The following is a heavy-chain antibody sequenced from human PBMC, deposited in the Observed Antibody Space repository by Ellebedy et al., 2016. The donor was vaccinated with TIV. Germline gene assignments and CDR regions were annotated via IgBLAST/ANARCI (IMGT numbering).Heavy chain of an antibody. D-gene: IGHD6-19*01. CDR1: GGSISSSSYY. CDR2: IYYSGST. Sequence: SETLSLXXTVSGGSISSSSYYWGWIRQPPGKGLEWIGSIYYSGSTYYNPSLKSRVTISVDTSKNQFSLKLGSVTAADTAVYYCARERQWLVSEVRVDNWFDPWGQGTLVTVSS. J-gene: IGHJ5*02. V-gene: IGHV4-39*07. CDR3: ARERQWLVSEVRVDNWFDP.